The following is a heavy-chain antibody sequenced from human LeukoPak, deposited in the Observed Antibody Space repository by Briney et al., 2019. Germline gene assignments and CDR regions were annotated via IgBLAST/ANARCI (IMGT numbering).Heavy chain of an antibody. Sequence: GGSLRLSCEASGFTFNIHAMSWVRQAPGKGLEWVASITSSGRTPYYTDSVKGRFTISRDNSKNTLYLQMNSLRGEDTAVYYCAKDRPNFYETSGSYYKIKGDFWGQGSLVTVSS. J-gene: IGHJ4*02. CDR1: GFTFNIHA. V-gene: IGHV3-23*01. CDR2: ITSSGRTP. D-gene: IGHD3-10*01. CDR3: AKDRPNFYETSGSYYKIKGDF.